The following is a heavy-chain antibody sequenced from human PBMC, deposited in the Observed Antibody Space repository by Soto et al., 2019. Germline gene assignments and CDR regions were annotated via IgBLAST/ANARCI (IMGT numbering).Heavy chain of an antibody. D-gene: IGHD3-10*01. CDR3: VIAYGTGSASPDY. CDR2: IYYSGST. Sequence: SETLSLTCTVSGGSISSGGYYWSWIRQHPGKGLEWIGYIYYSGSTYYNPSLKSRVTISVDTSKNQFSLKLISVTAAATAVYYCVIAYGTGSASPDYWGPAPLLTLCS. CDR1: GGSISSGGYY. J-gene: IGHJ4*02. V-gene: IGHV4-31*03.